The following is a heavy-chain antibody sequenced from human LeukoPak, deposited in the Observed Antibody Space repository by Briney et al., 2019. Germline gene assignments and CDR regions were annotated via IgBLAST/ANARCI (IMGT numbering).Heavy chain of an antibody. CDR1: GFTFSSYW. D-gene: IGHD3-22*01. Sequence: GGSLRLSCAASGFTFSSYWMSWVRQAPGKGLEWVANIKQDGSEKYYVDPVKGRFTISRDNAKNSLYLQMNSLRVEDTAVYYCARAWGSSGAHFDYWGQGTLVTVSS. V-gene: IGHV3-7*01. J-gene: IGHJ4*02. CDR3: ARAWGSSGAHFDY. CDR2: IKQDGSEK.